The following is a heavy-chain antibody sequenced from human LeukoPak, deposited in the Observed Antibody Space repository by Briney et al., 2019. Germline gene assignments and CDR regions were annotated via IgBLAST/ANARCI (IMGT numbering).Heavy chain of an antibody. CDR1: GVSITNYY. J-gene: IGHJ4*02. D-gene: IGHD1-26*01. CDR2: IYISGST. Sequence: SETLSLTCSVSGVSITNYYWAWIRKPAGKGLKWIGRIYISGSTNYNPSLKSRVSISIDKTNNQFSLKLRSVTAADTAVYYCARDYLVGAPLDSCGQGTLVTVSS. CDR3: ARDYLVGAPLDS. V-gene: IGHV4-4*07.